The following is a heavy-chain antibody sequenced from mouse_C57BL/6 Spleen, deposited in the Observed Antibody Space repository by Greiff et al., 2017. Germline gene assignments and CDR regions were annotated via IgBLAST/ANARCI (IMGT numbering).Heavy chain of an antibody. CDR3: TRGLRGFAY. Sequence: EVQLVESGGGLVQPGGSMKLSCVASGFTFSNYWMNWVRQSPEKGLEWVAQIRLKSDNYATHYAESVKGRFTISRDDSKSSVYLQMNNLRAEDTGIYYCTRGLRGFAYWGQGTLVTVSA. CDR1: GFTFSNYW. D-gene: IGHD2-4*01. CDR2: IRLKSDNYAT. J-gene: IGHJ3*01. V-gene: IGHV6-3*01.